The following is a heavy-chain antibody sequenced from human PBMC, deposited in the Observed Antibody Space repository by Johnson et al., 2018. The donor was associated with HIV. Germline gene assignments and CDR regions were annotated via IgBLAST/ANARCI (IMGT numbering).Heavy chain of an antibody. V-gene: IGHV3-33*03. Sequence: VQVVESGGGLVQPGGSLRLSCAAFGFTFSSYWMSWVRQAPGKGLQWVAVIWYDGNNKYYADSVKGRFTISRDNAKNSLYLQMNSLRAEDTAVYYCAIEVGATNAFDIWGQGTMVTVSS. CDR1: GFTFSSYW. J-gene: IGHJ3*02. CDR2: IWYDGNNK. D-gene: IGHD1-26*01. CDR3: AIEVGATNAFDI.